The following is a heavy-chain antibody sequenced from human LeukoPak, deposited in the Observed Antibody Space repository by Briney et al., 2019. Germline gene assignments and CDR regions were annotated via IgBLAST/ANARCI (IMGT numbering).Heavy chain of an antibody. CDR2: ISYDGRST. J-gene: IGHJ4*02. CDR1: AFTLGSHS. Sequence: PGGSLRLSCAGSAFTLGSHSMHWVRQAPGKGLVWVAGISYDGRSTYYADSLKGRFTVSKDTSKNTLYLEMDSLRAEDTAVYYCARAPLYHDALTGYNPYLDQWGQGVPVTVSS. V-gene: IGHV3-30*04. D-gene: IGHD3-9*01. CDR3: ARAPLYHDALTGYNPYLDQ.